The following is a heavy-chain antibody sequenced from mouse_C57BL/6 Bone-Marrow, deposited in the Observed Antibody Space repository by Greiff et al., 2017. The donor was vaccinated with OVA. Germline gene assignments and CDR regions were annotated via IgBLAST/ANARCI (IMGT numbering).Heavy chain of an antibody. V-gene: IGHV1-55*01. CDR2: IYPGSGST. CDR1: GYTFTSYW. Sequence: QVQLQQPGAELVKPGASVKMSCKASGYTFTSYWITWVKQRPGQGLEWIGDIYPGSGSTNYNEKFKSKATLTVDTSSSTAYMQLSSLTSEDSAVYYCARWNHYDYGYYAMDYWGQGTSVTVSS. D-gene: IGHD2-4*01. J-gene: IGHJ4*01. CDR3: ARWNHYDYGYYAMDY.